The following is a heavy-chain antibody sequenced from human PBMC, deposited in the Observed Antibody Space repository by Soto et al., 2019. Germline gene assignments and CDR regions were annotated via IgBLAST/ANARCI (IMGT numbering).Heavy chain of an antibody. CDR1: GYSFTSYW. CDR3: TRLPDGTGSTPNFDY. J-gene: IGHJ4*02. V-gene: IGHV5-51*01. Sequence: PGESLKISCKGSGYSFTSYWIGWVRQMPGKGLEWMGTIYPGDSDTRYSPSLPGQVTIPADKSINTAYLHWSSLKASDTAMYFCTRLPDGTGSTPNFDYWGQGTQVTVSS. D-gene: IGHD1-7*01. CDR2: IYPGDSDT.